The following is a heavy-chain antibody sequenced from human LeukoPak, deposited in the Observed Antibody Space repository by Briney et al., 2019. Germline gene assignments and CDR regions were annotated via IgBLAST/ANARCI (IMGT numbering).Heavy chain of an antibody. CDR3: ARGSVGATWD. V-gene: IGHV4-34*01. D-gene: IGHD1-26*01. CDR2: IYYSGST. CDR1: GGSFSGYY. J-gene: IGHJ4*02. Sequence: SETLSLTCAVYGGSFSGYYWTWIRQPPGKGLEWIGSIYYSGSTYYNPSLKSRVTISVDTSKNQFSLKLSSVTAADTAVYYCARGSVGATWDWGQGTLVTVSS.